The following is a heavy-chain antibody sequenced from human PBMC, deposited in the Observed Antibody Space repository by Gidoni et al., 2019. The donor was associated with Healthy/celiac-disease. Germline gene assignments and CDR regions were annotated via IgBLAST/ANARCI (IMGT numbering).Heavy chain of an antibody. V-gene: IGHV3-7*04. CDR3: ARETLLWELRYFDL. CDR1: GFTFSSYW. CDR2: IKQDGSEK. J-gene: IGHJ2*01. Sequence: EVQLVESGGGLVQPGGSLRLSCAASGFTFSSYWMSWVRQAPGKGLEWVANIKQDGSEKYYVDSVKGRFTISRDNAKNSLYLQMNSLRAEDTAVYYCARETLLWELRYFDLWGRGTLVTVSS. D-gene: IGHD1-26*01.